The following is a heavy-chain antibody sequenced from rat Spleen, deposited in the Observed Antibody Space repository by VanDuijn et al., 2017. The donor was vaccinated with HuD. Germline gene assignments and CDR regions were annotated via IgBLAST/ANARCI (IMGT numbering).Heavy chain of an antibody. D-gene: IGHD1-2*01. CDR2: ISYSGSS. CDR3: ARYHSSSPYVMDA. J-gene: IGHJ4*01. V-gene: IGHV3-1*01. CDR1: DYSITSDY. Sequence: EVQLQESGPGLVKPSQSLSLTCSVTDYSITSDYWGWIRKLPGSKMEWIGHISYSGSSSYSPSLKGRISITRETSKNQFFLQLNSVTTEDTATYYCARYHSSSPYVMDAWGQGASVTVSS.